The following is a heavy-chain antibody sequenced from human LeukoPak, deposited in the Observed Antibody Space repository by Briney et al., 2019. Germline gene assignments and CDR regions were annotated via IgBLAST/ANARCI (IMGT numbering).Heavy chain of an antibody. Sequence: SVKVSCKASGGTFSSYAISWVREAPGQGLEWMGGIIPIFGTANYAQKFQGRVTITTDESTSTAYMELSSLGSEDTAVYYCARARVSGYYIYYYYMDVWGKGTTVTVSS. J-gene: IGHJ6*03. V-gene: IGHV1-69*05. D-gene: IGHD3-3*01. CDR1: GGTFSSYA. CDR3: ARARVSGYYIYYYYMDV. CDR2: IIPIFGTA.